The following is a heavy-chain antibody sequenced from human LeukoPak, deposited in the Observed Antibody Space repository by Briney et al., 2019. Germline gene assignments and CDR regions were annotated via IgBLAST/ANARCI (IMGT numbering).Heavy chain of an antibody. CDR2: IYYSGST. V-gene: IGHV4-59*08. J-gene: IGHJ4*02. CDR1: GGSTSSYY. D-gene: IGHD7-27*01. Sequence: PSETLSLTCTVSGGSTSSYYWSWIRQPPGKGLEWIGYIYYSGSTNYNPSLKSRVTISVDTSKNQFSLKLSSVTAADTAVYYCATGTGDPYYFDYWGQGTLVTVSS. CDR3: ATGTGDPYYFDY.